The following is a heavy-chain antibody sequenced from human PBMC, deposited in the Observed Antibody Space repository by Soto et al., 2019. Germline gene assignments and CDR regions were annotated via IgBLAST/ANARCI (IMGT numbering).Heavy chain of an antibody. V-gene: IGHV4-30-4*01. CDR1: GDSICSGDYY. J-gene: IGHJ4*02. CDR2: IYYSGST. Sequence: SETPSLTCTVSGDSICSGDYYWSWIRQPPGKGPEWIGYIYYSGSTYYNPSLKSRVTISVDTSKNQFSLKLSSVTAADTAVYYCARQYSGYDKDYFDYWGQGTLLTVSS. D-gene: IGHD5-12*01. CDR3: ARQYSGYDKDYFDY.